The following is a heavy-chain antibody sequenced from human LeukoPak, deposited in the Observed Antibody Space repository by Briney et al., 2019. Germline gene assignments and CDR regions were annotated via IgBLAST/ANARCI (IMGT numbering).Heavy chain of an antibody. CDR1: GFTFSSYS. CDR3: ARPRTQYCSGGSCYPWYY. D-gene: IGHD2-15*01. CDR2: INHSGST. Sequence: PGGSLRLSCAASGFTFSSYSMNWVRQPPGKGLEWIGEINHSGSTNYNPSLKSRVTISVDTSKNQFSLKLSSVTAADTAVYYCARPRTQYCSGGSCYPWYYWGQGTLVTVSS. J-gene: IGHJ4*02. V-gene: IGHV4-34*01.